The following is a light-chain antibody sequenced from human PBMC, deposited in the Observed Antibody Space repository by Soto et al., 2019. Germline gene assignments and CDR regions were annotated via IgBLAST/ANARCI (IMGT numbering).Light chain of an antibody. CDR3: SSFTRSSTYV. J-gene: IGLJ1*01. Sequence: QSVLTQHASVSGSPGQSITISCTGASSDVGAYNFVSWYQQYPGKAPKVMIYEVNNRPSGVSNRFSGSKSGNTASLTISGLQAEDEADYYCSSFTRSSTYVFGSGTKVTVL. CDR1: SSDVGAYNF. CDR2: EVN. V-gene: IGLV2-14*01.